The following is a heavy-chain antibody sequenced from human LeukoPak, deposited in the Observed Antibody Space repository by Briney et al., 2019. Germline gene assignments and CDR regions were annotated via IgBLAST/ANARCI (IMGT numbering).Heavy chain of an antibody. V-gene: IGHV3-7*04. J-gene: IGHJ4*02. CDR1: GFTFSDYG. CDR2: IKPDGSEK. CDR3: ARGSGDY. Sequence: PGGSLRLSCAASGFTFSDYGMHWVRQAPGKGLEWVANIKPDGSEKYYVDSVKGRFTISRDNAKNSLYLQMTSLRAEDTAVYYCARGSGDYSGQGTLVTVSS.